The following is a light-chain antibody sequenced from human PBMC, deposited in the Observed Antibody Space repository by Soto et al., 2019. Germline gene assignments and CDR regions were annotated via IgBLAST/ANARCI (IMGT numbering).Light chain of an antibody. CDR1: NIGSKS. V-gene: IGLV3-21*04. J-gene: IGLJ1*01. Sequence: SYELTQPPSVSVAPGQTARITCGGNNIGSKSVHWYQQRPGQAPVLVIYYHSDRPSGIPERFPGSNSGNTATLTISRVEAGDEADYYCQVWDSGSDHPYVFGTGTKLTVL. CDR3: QVWDSGSDHPYV. CDR2: YHS.